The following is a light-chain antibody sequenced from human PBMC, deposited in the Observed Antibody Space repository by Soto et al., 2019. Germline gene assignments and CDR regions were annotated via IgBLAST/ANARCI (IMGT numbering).Light chain of an antibody. CDR2: DAS. V-gene: IGKV1-33*01. CDR3: QQYDNLPYT. Sequence: DIQMTQSPSSLSASVGDRVTITCQASQDISNYLNWYQQKPGKAPKLLSYDASNLETGVPSRFSGSGSGTDFTFTISSLQPEDIATYYCQQYDNLPYTFGQGNKLEIK. J-gene: IGKJ2*01. CDR1: QDISNY.